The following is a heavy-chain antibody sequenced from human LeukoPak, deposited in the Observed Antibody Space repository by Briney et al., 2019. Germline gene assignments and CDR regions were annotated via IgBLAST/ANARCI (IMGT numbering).Heavy chain of an antibody. Sequence: SETLSLTCTVSGGSISSYYWSWIRQPPGKGLEWIGYIYYSGSTNYNPSLKSRVTISVDTSKNQFPLKLSSVTAADTAVYYCARLRGGGSLRAFDIWGQGTMVTVSS. V-gene: IGHV4-59*08. CDR1: GGSISSYY. J-gene: IGHJ3*02. CDR2: IYYSGST. D-gene: IGHD1-26*01. CDR3: ARLRGGGSLRAFDI.